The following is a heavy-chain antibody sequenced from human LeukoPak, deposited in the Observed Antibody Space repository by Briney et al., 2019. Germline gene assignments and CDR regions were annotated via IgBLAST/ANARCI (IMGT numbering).Heavy chain of an antibody. CDR2: IYYSGST. CDR1: GGSISSGGYS. D-gene: IGHD3-10*02. J-gene: IGHJ6*04. V-gene: IGHV4-30-4*07. CDR3: AELGITMIGGV. Sequence: PSETLSLTCAVSGGSISSGGYSWSWIRQPPGKGLEWIGYIYYSGSTYYNPSLKSRVTISVDTSKKQFSLKLSSVTAADTAVYYCAELGITMIGGVWGKGTTVTISS.